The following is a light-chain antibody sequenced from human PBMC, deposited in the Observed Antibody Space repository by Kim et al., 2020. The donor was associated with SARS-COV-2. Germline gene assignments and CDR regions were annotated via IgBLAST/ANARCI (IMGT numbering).Light chain of an antibody. CDR1: NIGSKS. J-gene: IGLJ2*01. CDR2: YDS. V-gene: IGLV3-21*04. CDR3: QVWDSSSDRVV. Sequence: SYELTQPPSVPVAPGKTARITCGGNNIGSKSVHWYQQKPGQAPVLVIYYDSDRPSGIPERFSGSNSGNTATLTISRVEAGDEADYYCQVWDSSSDRVVFGGGTQLTVL.